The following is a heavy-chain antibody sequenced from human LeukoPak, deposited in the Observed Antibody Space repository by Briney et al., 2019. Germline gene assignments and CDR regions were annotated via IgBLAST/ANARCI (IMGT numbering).Heavy chain of an antibody. V-gene: IGHV5-51*01. CDR2: IYPGDSDT. Sequence: GESLKISCKGSGYSFTSYWIGWVRQMPGKGLEWMGSIYPGDSDTRYSPSFQGQVTTSPDKSISTAYLQWSSLKASDTAMYYCARALETPAGIALAGYRLFDYWGQGTLVTVSS. J-gene: IGHJ4*02. CDR1: GYSFTSYW. D-gene: IGHD6-19*01. CDR3: ARALETPAGIALAGYRLFDY.